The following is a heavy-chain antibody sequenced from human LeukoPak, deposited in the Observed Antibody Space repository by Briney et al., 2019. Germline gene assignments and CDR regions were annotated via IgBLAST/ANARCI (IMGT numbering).Heavy chain of an antibody. CDR1: GFTFSGYE. CDR3: ARDPGYCSTTSCYKFFDY. Sequence: AGSLRLSCAASGFTFSGYEMNWVRQAPGKGLEWVSYISSSGSTIYYADSVKGRFTVSRDNAKNSLYLQMNSLRAEDTAVYYCARDPGYCSTTSCYKFFDYWGQGSLVTVSS. J-gene: IGHJ4*01. D-gene: IGHD2-2*02. CDR2: ISSSGSTI. V-gene: IGHV3-48*03.